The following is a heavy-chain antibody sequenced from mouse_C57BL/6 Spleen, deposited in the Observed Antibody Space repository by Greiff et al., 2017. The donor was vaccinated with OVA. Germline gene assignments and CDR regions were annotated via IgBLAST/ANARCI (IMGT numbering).Heavy chain of an antibody. CDR1: GYSFTDYN. V-gene: IGHV1-39*01. J-gene: IGHJ2*01. CDR2: INPNYGTT. Sequence: VQLQQSGPELVKPGASVKLSCKASGYSFTDYNMNWVKQSTGQSLEWIGEINPNYGTTNYNQKFKGKATLTVDQSSSTAYMQLNSLTSEDSAVYYGARRGEGYFDYWGKGTTLTVSS. CDR3: ARRGEGYFDY.